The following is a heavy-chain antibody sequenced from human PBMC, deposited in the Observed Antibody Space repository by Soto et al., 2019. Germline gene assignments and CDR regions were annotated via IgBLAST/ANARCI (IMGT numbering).Heavy chain of an antibody. V-gene: IGHV4-39*06. J-gene: IGHJ5*02. CDR1: GGSISSSSYY. Sequence: PSETLSLACTVSGGSISSSSYYWGWIRQPPGKGLEWIGSIYYSGSTYYNPSLKSRATISIDTSKSQFTLTLNSVTASDTAVYYCARAIAVAGTMDWFAPWGQGTLVTVSS. CDR2: IYYSGST. D-gene: IGHD6-19*01. CDR3: ARAIAVAGTMDWFAP.